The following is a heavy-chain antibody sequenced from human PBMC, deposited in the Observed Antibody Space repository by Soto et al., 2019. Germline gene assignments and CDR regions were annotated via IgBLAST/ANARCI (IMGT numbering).Heavy chain of an antibody. Sequence: QVQLQQWGAGLLKPSETLSLTCAVYGGSFSGYYWSWIRQPPGKGLEWIGEINHSGSTNYNPSLKSRVTISVDTSRNQFSLKLSSVTAADTAVYYCARTSTTTVTTYDYWGQGTLVTVSS. CDR3: ARTSTTTVTTYDY. D-gene: IGHD4-17*01. V-gene: IGHV4-34*01. CDR2: INHSGST. CDR1: GGSFSGYY. J-gene: IGHJ4*02.